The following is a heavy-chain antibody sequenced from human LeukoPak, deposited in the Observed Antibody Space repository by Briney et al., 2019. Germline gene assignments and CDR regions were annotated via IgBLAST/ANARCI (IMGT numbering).Heavy chain of an antibody. CDR1: GDSTSNINYY. Sequence: SETLSLTCTVSGDSTSNINYYWGWIRQPPGKGLEWIGSIYYSGSTYYNPSLKSRVTISVDTSKNQFSLKLSSVTAADTAVYYCASQRNDYYDSSGHDYWGQGILVTVS. CDR2: IYYSGST. D-gene: IGHD3-22*01. CDR3: ASQRNDYYDSSGHDY. J-gene: IGHJ4*02. V-gene: IGHV4-39*01.